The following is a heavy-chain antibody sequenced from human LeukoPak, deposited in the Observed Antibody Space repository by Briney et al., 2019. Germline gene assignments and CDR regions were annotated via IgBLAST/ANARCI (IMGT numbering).Heavy chain of an antibody. CDR2: IVVGSGNT. V-gene: IGHV1-58*02. CDR1: GFTFTSSA. CDR3: AADRGRGGGLELDY. Sequence: GTSVKVSCKASGFTFTSSAMQWVRQARGQRLGWIGWIVVGSGNTNYAQKFQERVTITRDMSTSTAYMELSSLRSEDTAVYYCAADRGRGGGLELDYWGQGTLVTVSS. J-gene: IGHJ4*02. D-gene: IGHD1-7*01.